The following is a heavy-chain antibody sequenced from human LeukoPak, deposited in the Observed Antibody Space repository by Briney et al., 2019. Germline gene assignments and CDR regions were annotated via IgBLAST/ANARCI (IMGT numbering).Heavy chain of an antibody. CDR1: GGSISSYY. Sequence: SETLSLTCTVSGGSISSYYWSWIRQPPGKGLEWIGYIYYSGSTNYNPSLKGRVIISVDTSKNQFSLKLTSLTAADTAVYFCARALAAADAFNIWGQGTMVTVSS. CDR3: ARALAAADAFNI. D-gene: IGHD6-13*01. CDR2: IYYSGST. V-gene: IGHV4-59*01. J-gene: IGHJ3*02.